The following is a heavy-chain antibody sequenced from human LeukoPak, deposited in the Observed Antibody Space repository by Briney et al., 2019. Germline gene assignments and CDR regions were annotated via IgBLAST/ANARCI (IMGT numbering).Heavy chain of an antibody. V-gene: IGHV4-61*01. CDR3: ARDRDCTNGVCYGDYYYMDV. CDR2: IYYSGST. J-gene: IGHJ6*03. Sequence: SETLSLTCAVSGYSISSGYYWGWIRQPPGKGLEWIGYIYYSGSTNYNPSLKSRVTISVDTSKNQFSLKLSSVTAADTAVYYCARDRDCTNGVCYGDYYYMDVWGKGTTVTVSS. CDR1: GYSISSGYY. D-gene: IGHD2-8*01.